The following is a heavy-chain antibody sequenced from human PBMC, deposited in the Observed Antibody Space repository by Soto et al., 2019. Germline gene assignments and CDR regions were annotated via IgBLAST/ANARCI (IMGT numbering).Heavy chain of an antibody. CDR2: IIPIFGTA. J-gene: IGHJ6*02. Sequence: QVQLVQSGAEVKKPGSSVKVSCKASGGTFSSYAISWVRQAPGQGLEWMGGIIPIFGTANYAQKVQGRVTITADESTSTAYMELSSLRSEDTAVYYCAREGGDNSSSVDYYGMDVWGQGTTVTVSS. CDR3: AREGGDNSSSVDYYGMDV. V-gene: IGHV1-69*01. D-gene: IGHD6-6*01. CDR1: GGTFSSYA.